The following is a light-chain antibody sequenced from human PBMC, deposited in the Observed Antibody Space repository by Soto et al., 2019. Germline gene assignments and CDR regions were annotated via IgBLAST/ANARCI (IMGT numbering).Light chain of an antibody. CDR3: SSHAGNNNYV. V-gene: IGLV2-8*01. J-gene: IGLJ1*01. CDR1: SSDVGAYNY. Sequence: QSALTQPPSASGSVGQSVTISCTGTSSDVGAYNYVSWYQQHPGKAPKLMIYEVSKRSSGVPDRFSGSKSGYTASLTVSGLQAEDEADYYCSSHAGNNNYVFGTGTKLTVL. CDR2: EVS.